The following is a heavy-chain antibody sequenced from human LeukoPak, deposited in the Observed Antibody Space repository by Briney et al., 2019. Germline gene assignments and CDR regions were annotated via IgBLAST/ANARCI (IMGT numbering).Heavy chain of an antibody. CDR1: GGSFSGYY. J-gene: IGHJ4*02. CDR2: INHSGST. CDR3: AREVKANDRSVYYFDY. V-gene: IGHV4-34*01. Sequence: SETLSLTCAVYGGSFSGYYWSWIRQPPGKGLEWIGEINHSGSTNYNPSLKSRVTISVDTSKSQFSLKLSSVTAEDTAVYYCAREVKANDRSVYYFDYWGQGTLVTVSS. D-gene: IGHD3-22*01.